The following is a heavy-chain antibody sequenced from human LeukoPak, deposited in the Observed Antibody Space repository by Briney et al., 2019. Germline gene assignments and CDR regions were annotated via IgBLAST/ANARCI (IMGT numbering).Heavy chain of an antibody. CDR2: MNSDASIT. CDR1: GFTFSPYW. J-gene: IGHJ4*02. Sequence: PGGSLRLSCAASGFTFSPYWMHWVRQGPGKGLVWVSRMNSDASITSYADFVRGRFTISRDNAKNTLYLQMNSLRVEDTAVYYCARDFNWNPPDYWGQGTLVTVSS. D-gene: IGHD1-1*01. CDR3: ARDFNWNPPDY. V-gene: IGHV3-74*01.